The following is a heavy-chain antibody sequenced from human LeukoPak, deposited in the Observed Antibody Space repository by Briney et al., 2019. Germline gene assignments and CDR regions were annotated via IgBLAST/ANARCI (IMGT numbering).Heavy chain of an antibody. V-gene: IGHV4-34*01. CDR1: GGSFSGYY. D-gene: IGHD3-10*01. CDR2: INHSGST. CDR3: ARGPRINMVRGVYYYYGMDA. Sequence: SETLSLTCAVYGGSFSGYYWSWIRQPPGKGLEWIGEINHSGSTNYNPSLKSRVTISVDTSKNQFSLKLSSVTAADTAVYYCARGPRINMVRGVYYYYGMDAWGQGTTVTVSS. J-gene: IGHJ6*02.